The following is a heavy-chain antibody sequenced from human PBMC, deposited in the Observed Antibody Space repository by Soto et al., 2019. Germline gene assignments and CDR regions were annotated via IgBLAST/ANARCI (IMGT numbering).Heavy chain of an antibody. Sequence: EVQLVESGGGLVQPGGSLRLSCAASGFSFSDHSMDWVRQPPGKGLEWVGRTRNKPNSYTTEYAASVKGRFTISRDASKNSLYLQMNSLRTEDTAMYYCARRGYSGYGYFDYWGQGALVTVSS. CDR3: ARRGYSGYGYFDY. V-gene: IGHV3-72*01. CDR2: TRNKPNSYTT. J-gene: IGHJ4*02. CDR1: GFSFSDHS. D-gene: IGHD5-12*01.